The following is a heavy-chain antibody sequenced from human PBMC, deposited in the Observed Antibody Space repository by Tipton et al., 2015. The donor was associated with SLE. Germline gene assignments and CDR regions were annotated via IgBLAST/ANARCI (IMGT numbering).Heavy chain of an antibody. CDR1: GFTFDDYG. V-gene: IGHV3-9*01. J-gene: IGHJ4*02. Sequence: SLRLSCAASGFTFDDYGMHWIRHAQGKGMEWVSGISWNSGSIGYADSVKGRFTISRDNAKNSLYLQMNSLRAEDTALYYCAKDKGSSSSIFDYWGQGTLVTVSS. CDR2: ISWNSGSI. CDR3: AKDKGSSSSIFDY. D-gene: IGHD6-6*01.